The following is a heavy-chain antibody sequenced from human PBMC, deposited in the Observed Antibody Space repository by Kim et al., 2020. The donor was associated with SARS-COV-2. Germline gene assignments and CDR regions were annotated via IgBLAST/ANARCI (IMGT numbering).Heavy chain of an antibody. Sequence: SETLSLTCTVSGGSISSSSYYWVWLRPPPGQGLEWIGRIYYSGSTYSTPSLQSRVTISVDTSQNPFSLTLSSVTAAATAVYSCARQGGQWPICAQGAVVT. D-gene: IGHD6-19*01. CDR2: IYYSGST. V-gene: IGHV4-39*01. CDR3: ARQGGQWPI. J-gene: IGHJ3*02. CDR1: GGSISSSSYY.